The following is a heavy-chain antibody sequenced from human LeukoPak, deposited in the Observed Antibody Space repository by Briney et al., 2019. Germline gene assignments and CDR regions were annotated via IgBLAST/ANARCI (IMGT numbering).Heavy chain of an antibody. CDR1: GFTFSSYS. J-gene: IGHJ4*02. CDR3: ATDRGWRTSGYYLYYFEY. CDR2: ISSSSSYI. V-gene: IGHV3-21*01. D-gene: IGHD3-3*01. Sequence: GGSLRLSCAASGFTFSSYSMNWVRQAPGKGLEWVSSISSSSSYIYYADSVKGRFTISRDNAKNSLYLQMSSLRAEDTAVYYCATDRGWRTSGYYLYYFEYWGQGTLVTFSS.